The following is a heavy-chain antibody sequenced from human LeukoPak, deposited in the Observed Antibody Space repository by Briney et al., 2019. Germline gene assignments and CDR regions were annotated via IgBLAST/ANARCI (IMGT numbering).Heavy chain of an antibody. CDR2: IIPIFGTA. D-gene: IGHD6-13*01. J-gene: IGHJ5*02. Sequence: SVKVSCKASGGTFSSYAISWVRQAPGQGLEWMGGIIPIFGTANYAQKFQGRVTITADVSTSTAYMELSSLRSEDTAVYYCARDSSSWYDGNWFDPWGQGTLVTVSS. CDR1: GGTFSSYA. V-gene: IGHV1-69*13. CDR3: ARDSSSWYDGNWFDP.